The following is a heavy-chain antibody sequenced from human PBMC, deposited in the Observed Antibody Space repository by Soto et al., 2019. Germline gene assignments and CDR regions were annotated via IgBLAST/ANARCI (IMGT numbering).Heavy chain of an antibody. D-gene: IGHD3-3*01. CDR2: INHSGST. V-gene: IGHV4-34*01. J-gene: IGHJ4*02. CDR3: ARGLRVVIRPNFDY. Sequence: PSETLSLTCAVYGGSFSGYYWSWIRQPPGKGLEWIGEINHSGSTNYNPSLKSRVTISVDTSKNQFSLKLSSVTAADTAVYYCARGLRVVIRPNFDYWGQGTLVTVSS. CDR1: GGSFSGYY.